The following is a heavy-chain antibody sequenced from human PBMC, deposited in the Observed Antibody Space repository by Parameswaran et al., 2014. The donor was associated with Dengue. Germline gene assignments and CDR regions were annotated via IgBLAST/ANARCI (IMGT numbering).Heavy chain of an antibody. D-gene: IGHD3-22*01. Sequence: VRQAPGKGPVWLSRVNTDGSSTTYADSVKGRFIISRDNTRNTVYLQMNSLRVDDTAVYYCATSPYYFDSDGPRVHALDIWGQGTKVTVSS. J-gene: IGHJ3*02. V-gene: IGHV3-74*01. CDR3: ATSPYYFDSDGPRVHALDI. CDR2: VNTDGSST.